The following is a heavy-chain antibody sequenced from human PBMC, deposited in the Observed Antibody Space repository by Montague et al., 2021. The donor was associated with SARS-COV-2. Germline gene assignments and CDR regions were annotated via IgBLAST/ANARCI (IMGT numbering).Heavy chain of an antibody. CDR3: ARERWAVGVSFDY. D-gene: IGHD1-26*01. V-gene: IGHV6-1*01. J-gene: IGHJ4*02. Sequence: CAISGDSVSSNSATWHWIRLSPSRGLEWLGRTYYRSRWSNDYAVSVRSRIIINPDTSTNQFSLQLSSVTPEDTAVYFCARERWAVGVSFDYWGQGTRVTVSS. CDR1: GDSVSSNSAT. CDR2: TYYRSRWSN.